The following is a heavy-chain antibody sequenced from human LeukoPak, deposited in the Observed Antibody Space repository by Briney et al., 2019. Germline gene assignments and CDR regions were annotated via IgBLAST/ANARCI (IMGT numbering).Heavy chain of an antibody. CDR3: ARDEGNNELIYFDY. Sequence: GSLILSCAASGFSVSSNYMSWVRQPAGKGLKWVSVIYSGGSTYYADSVKGRFTISRDNSKNTLYLQMNSLRAEDTAVYYCARDEGNNELIYFDYWGQGTLVTVSS. V-gene: IGHV3-66*01. J-gene: IGHJ4*02. CDR2: IYSGGST. D-gene: IGHD2-8*01. CDR1: GFSVSSNY.